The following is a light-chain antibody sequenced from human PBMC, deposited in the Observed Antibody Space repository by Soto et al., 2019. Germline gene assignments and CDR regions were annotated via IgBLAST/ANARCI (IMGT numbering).Light chain of an antibody. Sequence: QSILTQPPSVSVAPGQRVTISCTGSRSNIGATYGVHWYQHLPGTAPQLLIYGNTNRPSGVPDRFSGSKSGTSASLAITGLQAEDEADYYCQSYDSSLSGSVFGGGTKLTVL. CDR3: QSYDSSLSGSV. V-gene: IGLV1-40*01. CDR1: RSNIGATYG. CDR2: GNT. J-gene: IGLJ2*01.